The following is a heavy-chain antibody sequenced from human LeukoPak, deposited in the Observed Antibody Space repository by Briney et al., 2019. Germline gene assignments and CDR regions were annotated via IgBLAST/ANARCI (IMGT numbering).Heavy chain of an antibody. CDR1: GGSISSSSYY. CDR2: IYYSGST. CDR3: ARRKWERLGYFDL. J-gene: IGHJ2*01. Sequence: PSETLSLTCTVSGGSISSSSYYWGWIRQPPGKGLEWIGSIYYSGSTYYNPSLKSRVTISVDTSKNQFSLELSSVTAADTAVYYCARRKWERLGYFDLWGRGTLVTVSS. D-gene: IGHD1-26*01. V-gene: IGHV4-39*01.